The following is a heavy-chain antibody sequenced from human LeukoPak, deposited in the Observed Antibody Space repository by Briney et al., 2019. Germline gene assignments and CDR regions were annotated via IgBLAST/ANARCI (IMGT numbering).Heavy chain of an antibody. V-gene: IGHV5-51*01. CDR1: GYGFTSYW. Sequence: GSLNISCKGSGYGFTSYWIGWVRQMPGKGLEWMGIIYPGDSDTRYSPSFQGQVTISADKSISTAYLQWSSLKAPDTAMYYCARQDGRRTIPAFDIWGQGTVVTVSS. CDR2: IYPGDSDT. J-gene: IGHJ3*02. CDR3: ARQDGRRTIPAFDI. D-gene: IGHD3-3*01.